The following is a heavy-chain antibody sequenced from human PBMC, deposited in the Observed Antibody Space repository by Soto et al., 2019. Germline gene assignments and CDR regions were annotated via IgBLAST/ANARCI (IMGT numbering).Heavy chain of an antibody. J-gene: IGHJ4*02. CDR2: INYNSGSV. Sequence: ESGGGWVQPGRSLRLSCAASGFTFDVYAMHWVRQAPGKGLEWVSGINYNSGSVGYADSVKGRFTISRDNAKNSLHLQMNSLRAEDTAVYYCAKDISLRGWVYLVVEYWGQGTLVPVS. CDR3: AKDISLRGWVYLVVEY. V-gene: IGHV3-9*01. CDR1: GFTFDVYA. D-gene: IGHD6-13*01.